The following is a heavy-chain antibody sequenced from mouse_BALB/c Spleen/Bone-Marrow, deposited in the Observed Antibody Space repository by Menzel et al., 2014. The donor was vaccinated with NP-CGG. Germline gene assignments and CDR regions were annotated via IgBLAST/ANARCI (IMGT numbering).Heavy chain of an antibody. CDR1: GYTFSSYW. D-gene: IGHD1-2*01. V-gene: IGHV1-9*01. Sequence: VKVVESGAELMKPGASVKISCKATGYTFSSYWIEWVKQRPGHGLEWIGEILPGNGNTNSNEKFKGKATFTADTSSNTAYMQLSSLTSEDSAVYFCARVPHSLLRPCCFDYWGQGTTLTVSS. CDR2: ILPGNGNT. J-gene: IGHJ2*01. CDR3: ARVPHSLLRPCCFDY.